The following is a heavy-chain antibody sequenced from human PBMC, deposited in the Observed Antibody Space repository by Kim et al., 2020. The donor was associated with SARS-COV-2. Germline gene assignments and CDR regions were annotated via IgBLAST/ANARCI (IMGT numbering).Heavy chain of an antibody. D-gene: IGHD5-12*01. V-gene: IGHV3-48*03. CDR1: GFTFSRYE. CDR2: ISKSGGTI. Sequence: GGSLRLSCTASGFTFSRYEMNWVRQAPGKGLEWISYISKSGGTIFYADSVKGRFTISRDNAKSSLYLEMNSLRADDTAIYYCARDVDPTQSWTHVWCDLWGQGTLVTVSS. CDR3: ARDVDPTQSWTHVWCDL. J-gene: IGHJ5*02.